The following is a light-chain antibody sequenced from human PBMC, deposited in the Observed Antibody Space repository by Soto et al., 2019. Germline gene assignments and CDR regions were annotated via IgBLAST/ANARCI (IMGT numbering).Light chain of an antibody. CDR2: SNY. Sequence: QSVLTQPPSASGTPGQRVTISCSGSSSNIGSKTVNWYQQLPGTAPKLLIYSNYRRPSGVPDRFSGSKSGTSASLAISGLQSEDEADYYCSAWDASLNGYVFGTGTKLNVL. J-gene: IGLJ1*01. CDR3: SAWDASLNGYV. V-gene: IGLV1-44*01. CDR1: SSNIGSKT.